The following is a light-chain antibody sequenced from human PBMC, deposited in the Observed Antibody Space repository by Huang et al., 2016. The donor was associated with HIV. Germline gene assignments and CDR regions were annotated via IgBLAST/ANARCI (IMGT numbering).Light chain of an antibody. V-gene: IGKV1-NL1*01. CDR1: QGISNS. CDR2: GAS. CDR3: QQYYNTPYT. Sequence: DIQMTQSPSSLSASVGDRVTITCRASQGISNSVAWYQQKPGKAPKLLLFGASRLESGVPSRFSGSGSGTDDTLSISSLQPEDFATYYCQQYYNTPYTFGQGTKLEIK. J-gene: IGKJ2*01.